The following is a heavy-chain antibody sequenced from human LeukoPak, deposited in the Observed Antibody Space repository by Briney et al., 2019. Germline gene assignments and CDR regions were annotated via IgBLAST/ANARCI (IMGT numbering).Heavy chain of an antibody. V-gene: IGHV4-34*01. CDR1: GGSFSGYY. J-gene: IGHJ4*02. D-gene: IGHD3-16*02. CDR3: ARGLRYDYVWGSYRQKGYYFDY. Sequence: SETLSLTCAVYGGSFSGYYWSWIRQPPGKGLECIGEINHSGSTNYNPSLKSRVTISVDTSKNQFSLKLGSVTAADTAVYYCARGLRYDYVWGSYRQKGYYFDYWGQGTLVTVSS. CDR2: INHSGST.